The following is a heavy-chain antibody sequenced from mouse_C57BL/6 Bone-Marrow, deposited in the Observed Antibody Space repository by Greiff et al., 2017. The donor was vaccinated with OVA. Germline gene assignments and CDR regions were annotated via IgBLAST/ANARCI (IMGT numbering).Heavy chain of an antibody. Sequence: QLQQSGPELVKPGASVKISCKASGYAFSSSWMNWVKQRPGKGLEWIGRIYPGDGDTNYNGKFKGKATLTADKSSSTAYMQLSSLTSEDSAVYFCAREGDYGNSWFAYWGQGTLVTVSA. CDR3: AREGDYGNSWFAY. D-gene: IGHD2-1*01. J-gene: IGHJ3*01. CDR2: IYPGDGDT. V-gene: IGHV1-82*01. CDR1: GYAFSSSW.